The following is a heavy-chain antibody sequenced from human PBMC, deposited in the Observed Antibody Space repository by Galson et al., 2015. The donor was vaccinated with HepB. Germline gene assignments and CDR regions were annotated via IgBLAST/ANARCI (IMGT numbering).Heavy chain of an antibody. CDR2: IWSDGSDQ. D-gene: IGHD2-2*01. CDR3: ARDRTYCGSPSCSRMGPNY. V-gene: IGHV3-33*01. CDR1: GFTFTKSG. J-gene: IGHJ4*02. Sequence: SLRLCCATSGFTFTKSGMHWVRQAPGKGLEWAALIWSDGSDQNYADSVKCRFTISRDNSKNTVPLQMDSLRAEDTAVYYCARDRTYCGSPSCSRMGPNYWGQGTLVPVSS.